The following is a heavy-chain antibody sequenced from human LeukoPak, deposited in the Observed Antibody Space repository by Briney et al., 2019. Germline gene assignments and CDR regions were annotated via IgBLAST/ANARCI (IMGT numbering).Heavy chain of an antibody. Sequence: AGGSLSLSCAAFGFSFNNYWMGWVCKAPGKGLEWVANIKQDGSDSYYVESVKGRFTISRDNAKNSLYMQMNSLRAEDTAMYYCTRDNSYYDSGGYLRFDPWGQGSLVTVSS. CDR2: IKQDGSDS. CDR3: TRDNSYYDSGGYLRFDP. J-gene: IGHJ5*02. CDR1: GFSFNNYW. V-gene: IGHV3-7*01. D-gene: IGHD3-22*01.